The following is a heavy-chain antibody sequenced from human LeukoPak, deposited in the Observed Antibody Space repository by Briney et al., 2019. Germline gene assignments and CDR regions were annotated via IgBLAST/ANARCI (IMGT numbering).Heavy chain of an antibody. V-gene: IGHV1-18*01. D-gene: IGHD2-15*01. CDR1: GYTFTSYG. J-gene: IGHJ6*03. CDR2: ISAYNGNT. Sequence: ASVKVSCKASGYTFTSYGISWVRQAPGQGLEWMGWISAYNGNTNYVQKLQGRVTMTTDTSTSTAYMELRSLRSDDTAVYYCARDLSEVVVAAHKNYYYYYMDVWGKGTTVTVSS. CDR3: ARDLSEVVVAAHKNYYYYYMDV.